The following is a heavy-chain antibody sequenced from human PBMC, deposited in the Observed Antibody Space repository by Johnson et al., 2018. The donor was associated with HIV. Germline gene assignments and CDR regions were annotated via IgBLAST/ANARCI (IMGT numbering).Heavy chain of an antibody. D-gene: IGHD5/OR15-5a*01. V-gene: IGHV3-9*01. CDR2: ISWNSGSI. CDR1: GFTFDDYA. J-gene: IGHJ3*01. Sequence: VQLVESGGGLVQPGRSLRLSCAASGFTFDDYAMHWVRQAPGKGLEWVSGISWNSGSIGYAASVRGRFSISRDHSKNSVFLQMNSLKTEDTAVYYCARGYGVYATSFDVWGQGTVVAVSS. CDR3: ARGYGVYATSFDV.